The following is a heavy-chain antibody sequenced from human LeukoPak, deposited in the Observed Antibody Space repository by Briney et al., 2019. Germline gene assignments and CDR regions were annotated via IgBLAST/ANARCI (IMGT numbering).Heavy chain of an antibody. CDR1: GGSISSGSYY. D-gene: IGHD6-19*01. Sequence: PSETLSLTCTVSGGSISSGSYYWSWIRQPAGKGLEWIGRIYTSGSTNYNPSLKSRVTISGDTSKNQFSLKLSSVTAADTAVYYCARVGQRKRSVAAPRYYYYYMDVWGKGTTVTVSS. V-gene: IGHV4-61*02. J-gene: IGHJ6*03. CDR2: IYTSGST. CDR3: ARVGQRKRSVAAPRYYYYYMDV.